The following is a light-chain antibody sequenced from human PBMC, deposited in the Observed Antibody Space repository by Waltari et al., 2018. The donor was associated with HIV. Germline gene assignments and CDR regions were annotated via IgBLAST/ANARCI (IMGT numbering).Light chain of an antibody. CDR3: AAWDDSLSGVV. CDR1: SSNIGSNY. V-gene: IGLV1-47*01. Sequence: QSVLTQPPSASGTPGQRVTISCSGSSSNIGSNYVYWYQQLPGTAPKLLIYRINQRPSGVPDRFSGSNAGTSASLAISGLRSEDEADYYCAAWDDSLSGVVFGGGTKLTVL. J-gene: IGLJ2*01. CDR2: RIN.